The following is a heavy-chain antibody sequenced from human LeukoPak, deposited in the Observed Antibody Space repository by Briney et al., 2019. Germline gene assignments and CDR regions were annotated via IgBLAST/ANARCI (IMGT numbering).Heavy chain of an antibody. CDR3: AKGSRLRLGELSCY. V-gene: IGHV3-30*18. CDR2: ISYDGSNK. J-gene: IGHJ4*02. CDR1: GFTFSSYG. Sequence: GGSLRLSCAASGFTFSSYGMHWVRQAPGKALEWVAVISYDGSNKYYADSVKGRFTISRDNSKNTLYLQMNSLRAEDTAVYYCAKGSRLRLGELSCYWGQGTLVTVSS. D-gene: IGHD3-16*02.